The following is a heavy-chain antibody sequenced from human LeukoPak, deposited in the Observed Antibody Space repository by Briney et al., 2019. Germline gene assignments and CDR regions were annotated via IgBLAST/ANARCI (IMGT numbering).Heavy chain of an antibody. J-gene: IGHJ4*02. D-gene: IGHD3-22*01. Sequence: LQGRVTMTTDTSTSTAYMELRSLRSDDTAVYYCARVRYYDSSGYYYFDYWGQGTLVTVSS. V-gene: IGHV1-18*01. CDR3: ARVRYYDSSGYYYFDY.